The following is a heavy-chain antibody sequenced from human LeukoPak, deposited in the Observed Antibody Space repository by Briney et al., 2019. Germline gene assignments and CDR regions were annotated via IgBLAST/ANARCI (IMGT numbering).Heavy chain of an antibody. CDR1: GGSISSSRYY. Sequence: SETLSLTCTVSGGSISSSRYYWGWIRQPPGKGLEWIGSIYYSGSTYYNPSLKSRVTISVDTSKNQFSLKLSSVTAADTAVYYCARDSGYSGYGSFDYWGQGTLVTVSS. CDR3: ARDSGYSGYGSFDY. CDR2: IYYSGST. D-gene: IGHD5-12*01. J-gene: IGHJ4*02. V-gene: IGHV4-39*07.